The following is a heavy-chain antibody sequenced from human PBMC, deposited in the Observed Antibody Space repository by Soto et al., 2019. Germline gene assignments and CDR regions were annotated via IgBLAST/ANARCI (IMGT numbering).Heavy chain of an antibody. J-gene: IGHJ4*02. D-gene: IGHD3-3*01. V-gene: IGHV1-18*01. CDR2: ISAYNGNT. Sequence: ASVKVSCKASGYTFTSYGISWVRQAPGQGLEWMGWISAYNGNTNYAQKLQGRVTMTTDTSTSTTYMELRSLRSDDTAVYYCARAPTYYDFWSGYLRGTKGFDYWGQGTLVTVSS. CDR3: ARAPTYYDFWSGYLRGTKGFDY. CDR1: GYTFTSYG.